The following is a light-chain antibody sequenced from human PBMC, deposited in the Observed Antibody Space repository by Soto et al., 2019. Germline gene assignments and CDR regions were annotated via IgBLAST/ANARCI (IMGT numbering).Light chain of an antibody. CDR1: SSNVGSYNL. Sequence: QSALTKPASVSGSPGQSITISCTGTSSNVGSYNLVSWFQQLPGKVPKLMIYEGTKRPSGVSDRFSGSKSGNTASLTISGLQPEDEADYYCSSFTSVHTGVFGGGTKLTVL. J-gene: IGLJ3*02. V-gene: IGLV2-14*02. CDR2: EGT. CDR3: SSFTSVHTGV.